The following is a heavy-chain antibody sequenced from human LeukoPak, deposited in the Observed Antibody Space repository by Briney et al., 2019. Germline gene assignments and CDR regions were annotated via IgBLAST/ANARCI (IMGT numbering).Heavy chain of an antibody. CDR1: GGSISSYY. CDR3: ARTDIDYYYYGMDV. J-gene: IGHJ6*02. CDR2: IYYSGST. V-gene: IGHV4-59*01. D-gene: IGHD2-15*01. Sequence: PSETLSLTCTVSGGSISSYYWSWIRQPPGKGLEWIGYIYYSGSTSYNPSLKSRVTISVDTSKNQFSLKLSSVTAADTAVYYCARTDIDYYYYGMDVWGQGTTVTVSS.